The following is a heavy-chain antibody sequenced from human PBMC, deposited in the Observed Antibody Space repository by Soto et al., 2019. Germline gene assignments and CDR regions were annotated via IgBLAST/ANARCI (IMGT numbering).Heavy chain of an antibody. V-gene: IGHV3-7*01. Sequence: GGSLRLSCAASGFTFSSYWMSWVRQAPGKGLEWVANIKQDGSEKYYVDSVKGRFTISRDNAKNSLYLQMNSLRAEDTAGYYCASTYCSGGSCYYFDYWGQGTLVTVSS. J-gene: IGHJ4*02. D-gene: IGHD2-15*01. CDR2: IKQDGSEK. CDR3: ASTYCSGGSCYYFDY. CDR1: GFTFSSYW.